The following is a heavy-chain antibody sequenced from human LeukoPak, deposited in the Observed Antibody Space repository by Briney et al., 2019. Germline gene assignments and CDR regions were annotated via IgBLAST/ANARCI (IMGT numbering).Heavy chain of an antibody. D-gene: IGHD6-13*01. CDR2: IRYDGSNK. CDR1: GFTFSSYG. Sequence: TGGSLRLSCAASGFTFSSYGMHWVRQAPGKGLEWVAFIRYDGSNKYYADSVKGRFTISRDNSKNTLYLQMNSLRAEDTAVYYCARGIKRKQQLLGDAFDIWGQGTMVTVSS. CDR3: ARGIKRKQQLLGDAFDI. V-gene: IGHV3-30*02. J-gene: IGHJ3*02.